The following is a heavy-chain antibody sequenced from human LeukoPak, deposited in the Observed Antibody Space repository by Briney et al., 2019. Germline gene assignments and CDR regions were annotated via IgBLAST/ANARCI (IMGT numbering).Heavy chain of an antibody. J-gene: IGHJ4*02. CDR2: IYPGDSDT. CDR1: GYTFTSYW. Sequence: VESLKISCQAAGYTFTSYWIGWVRHMPGKGLDGMGIIYPGDSDTKYSPSFQGQVTISVDKSISTAYLQWSSLKASDTAMYYCARPYDSSGYWGGFDYWGQGTLGTVSS. V-gene: IGHV5-51*01. CDR3: ARPYDSSGYWGGFDY. D-gene: IGHD3-22*01.